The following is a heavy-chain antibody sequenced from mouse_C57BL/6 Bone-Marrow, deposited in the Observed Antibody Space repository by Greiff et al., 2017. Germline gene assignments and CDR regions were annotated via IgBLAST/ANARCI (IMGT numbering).Heavy chain of an antibody. V-gene: IGHV1-55*01. J-gene: IGHJ1*03. CDR3: ARWVRVLWYFDV. CDR1: GYTFTSYW. Sequence: QVQLQQPGAELVKPGASVKMSCKASGYTFTSYWITWVKQRPGQGLAWIGDIYPGSGSTNYNEKFKSKATLAVDTSSSTAYMQLSSLTSEDSAVYYCARWVRVLWYFDVWGTGTTVTVSS. D-gene: IGHD2-14*01. CDR2: IYPGSGST.